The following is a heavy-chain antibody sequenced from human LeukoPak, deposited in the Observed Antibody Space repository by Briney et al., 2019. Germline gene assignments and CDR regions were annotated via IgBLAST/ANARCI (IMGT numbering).Heavy chain of an antibody. CDR3: ARTSGDAFDI. CDR2: IYYSEST. Sequence: SETLSLTCTVSGGSISSYYWSWIRQPPGKGLEWIGYIYYSESTNYNPSLKSRVTISVDTSKNQFSLKLSSVTAADTAVYYCARTSGDAFDIWGQGTMVTVSS. J-gene: IGHJ3*02. CDR1: GGSISSYY. V-gene: IGHV4-59*01.